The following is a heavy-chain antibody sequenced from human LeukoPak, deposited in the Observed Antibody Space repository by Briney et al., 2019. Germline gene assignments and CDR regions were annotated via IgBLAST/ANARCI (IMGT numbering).Heavy chain of an antibody. V-gene: IGHV1-18*01. Sequence: AASVKVSCKASGYTFTSYGISWVRRAPGQGLEWMGWIGAYNGNTNYAQKLQGRVTMTTDTSTSTAYMELRSLRSDDTAVYYCARGSYGPPGTFPYGMDVWGQGTTVTVSS. CDR3: ARGSYGPPGTFPYGMDV. CDR1: GYTFTSYG. CDR2: IGAYNGNT. D-gene: IGHD1-14*01. J-gene: IGHJ6*02.